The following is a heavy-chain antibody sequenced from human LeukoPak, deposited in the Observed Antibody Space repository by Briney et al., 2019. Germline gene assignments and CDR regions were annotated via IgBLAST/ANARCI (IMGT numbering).Heavy chain of an antibody. CDR2: IYHSGST. CDR1: GGSISSGGYS. CDR3: ARGGQLLDY. J-gene: IGHJ4*02. V-gene: IGHV4-30-2*01. Sequence: SETLSLTCTVSGGSISSGGYSWSWIRQPPGKGLEWIGYIYHSGSTYYNPSLKSRVTISVDRSKNQFSLKLSSVTAADTAVYYCARGGQLLDYWGQGTLVTVSS. D-gene: IGHD2-2*01.